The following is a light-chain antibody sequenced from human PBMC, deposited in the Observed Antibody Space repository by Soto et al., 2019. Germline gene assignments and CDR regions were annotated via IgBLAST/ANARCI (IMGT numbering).Light chain of an antibody. CDR2: EVT. Sequence: QSALTQPPSASGSPGHSVTISCTGTSGDIDNYNYVSWYLQHPGKAPKLLIFEVTKRPSGVPDRFSGSKSGDTAFLTVSGLQADDEADYYCSSYVGSNNFVFGTGTKVTVL. J-gene: IGLJ1*01. V-gene: IGLV2-8*01. CDR3: SSYVGSNNFV. CDR1: SGDIDNYNY.